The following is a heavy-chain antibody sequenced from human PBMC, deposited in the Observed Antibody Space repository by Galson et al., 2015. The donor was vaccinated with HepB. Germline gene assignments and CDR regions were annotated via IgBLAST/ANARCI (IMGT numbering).Heavy chain of an antibody. D-gene: IGHD3-10*01. J-gene: IGHJ4*02. CDR3: AREKPYGSGSYLDF. Sequence: ETLSLTCTVSGDSISSTNWWSWVRQSPGKGLEWIGEIYHTGNTNYNPSLKSRVTISVDKSKNHFSLKLTSVSAADTAVYYCAREKPYGSGSYLDFWGQGTLVTVSS. CDR2: IYHTGNT. V-gene: IGHV4-4*02. CDR1: GDSISSTNW.